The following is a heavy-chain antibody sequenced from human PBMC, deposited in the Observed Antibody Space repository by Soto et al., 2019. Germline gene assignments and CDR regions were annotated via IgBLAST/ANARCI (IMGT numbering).Heavy chain of an antibody. CDR2: ITDSSDTV. Sequence: GSLRLSCVASGFSFSNYNMNWVRQAPGKGLEWVSYITDSSDTVHYADSVRGRFSISRDSAGNALHLTMNYLSAEDTGVYFCARDIGFDYVNWGQGTLVTVSS. CDR1: GFSFSNYN. CDR3: ARDIGFDYVN. V-gene: IGHV3-48*04. J-gene: IGHJ4*02. D-gene: IGHD3-16*01.